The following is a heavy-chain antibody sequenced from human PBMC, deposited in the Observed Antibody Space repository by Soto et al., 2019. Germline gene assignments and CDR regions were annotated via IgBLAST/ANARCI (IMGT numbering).Heavy chain of an antibody. CDR2: INSDGSST. CDR3: ARGPLGRLLWSGELLQNDYYYYGMDV. D-gene: IGHD3-10*01. Sequence: PGGSLRLSCAASGFTFSSYWMHWVRQAPGKGLVWVSRINSDGSSTSYADSVKGRFTISRDNAKNALYLQMNSLRAEDTAVYYCARGPLGRLLWSGELLQNDYYYYGMDVWGQGTTVTVSS. CDR1: GFTFSSYW. V-gene: IGHV3-74*01. J-gene: IGHJ6*02.